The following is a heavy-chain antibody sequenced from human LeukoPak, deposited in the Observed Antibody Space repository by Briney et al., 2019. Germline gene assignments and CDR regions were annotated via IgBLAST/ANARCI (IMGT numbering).Heavy chain of an antibody. V-gene: IGHV1-69*13. D-gene: IGHD3-3*02. J-gene: IGHJ4*02. Sequence: VASVKVSCTASGGTFSSYAISWVRQAPGQGLEWMGGIIPIFGTANYAQKFQGRVTITADESTSTAYMELSSLRSEDTAVYYCAREKTSTLDYWGQGTLVTVSS. CDR3: AREKTSTLDY. CDR1: GGTFSSYA. CDR2: IIPIFGTA.